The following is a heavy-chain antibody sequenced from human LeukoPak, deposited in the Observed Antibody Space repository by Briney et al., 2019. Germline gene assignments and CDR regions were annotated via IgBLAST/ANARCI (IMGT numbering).Heavy chain of an antibody. CDR1: GGSFSGYY. Sequence: SETLSFTCAVYGGSFSGYYWSWIRQPPGKGLEWIGYIYYSGSTNYNPSLKSRVTISVDTSKNQFSLKLTSVTAADTAVYFCARGGYYGSGNDFRFDPWGQGTLVTVSS. V-gene: IGHV4-59*01. CDR3: ARGGYYGSGNDFRFDP. D-gene: IGHD3-10*01. J-gene: IGHJ5*02. CDR2: IYYSGST.